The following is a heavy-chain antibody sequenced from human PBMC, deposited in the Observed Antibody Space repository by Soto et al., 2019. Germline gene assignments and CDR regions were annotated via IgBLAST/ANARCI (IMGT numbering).Heavy chain of an antibody. CDR2: IYYSGST. CDR3: ARVATVTTWADR. J-gene: IGHJ4*02. Sequence: QVQLQESGPGLVKPSETLSLTCTVSGGSLTSGSYYWSWIRQPTGKGLERIGNIYYSGSTNYNPSLKSRVTISVDTSKNQFSLKLSSVTAADTAVYYCARVATVTTWADRWGQGTLVTVSS. D-gene: IGHD4-17*01. V-gene: IGHV4-61*01. CDR1: GGSLTSGSYY.